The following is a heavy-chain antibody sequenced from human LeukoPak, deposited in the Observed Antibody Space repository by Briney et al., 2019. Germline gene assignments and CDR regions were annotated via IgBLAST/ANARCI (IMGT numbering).Heavy chain of an antibody. Sequence: PGGSLRLSCAASGFTFSSYWMSWVRQAPGKGLEWVANIKQDGSEKYYVDSVKGRFTISRDNAKNSLYLQMNSLRAEDTAVYYCAKDIEDSSSWFDAFDIWGQGTMVTVSS. J-gene: IGHJ3*02. D-gene: IGHD6-13*01. CDR1: GFTFSSYW. V-gene: IGHV3-7*01. CDR2: IKQDGSEK. CDR3: AKDIEDSSSWFDAFDI.